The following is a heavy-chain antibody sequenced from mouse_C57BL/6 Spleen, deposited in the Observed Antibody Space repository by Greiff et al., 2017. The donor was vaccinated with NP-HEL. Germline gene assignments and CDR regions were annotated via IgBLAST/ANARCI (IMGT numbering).Heavy chain of an antibody. CDR1: GYTFTSYW. Sequence: VKLMESGAELVKPGASVKLSCKASGYTFTSYWMHWVKQRPGQGLEWIGMIHPNSGSTNYNEKFKSKATLTVDKSSSTAYMQLSSLTSEDSAVYYCARSGGGPWGQGTTLTVSS. J-gene: IGHJ2*01. CDR2: IHPNSGST. V-gene: IGHV1-64*01. D-gene: IGHD3-1*01. CDR3: ARSGGGP.